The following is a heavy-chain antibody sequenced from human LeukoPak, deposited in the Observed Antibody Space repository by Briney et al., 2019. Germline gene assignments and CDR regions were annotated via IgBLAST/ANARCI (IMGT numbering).Heavy chain of an antibody. Sequence: ASVKDSSKPSRYTFTSYDINWVRQATGQGLEWMGWMNPNSGNTGYAQKFQGRVTMTRNTSISTAYMELSSLRSEDTAVYYCARGPQILVVPAAMHLGYWGQGTLVTVSS. CDR3: ARGPQILVVPAAMHLGY. CDR1: RYTFTSYD. CDR2: MNPNSGNT. J-gene: IGHJ4*02. V-gene: IGHV1-8*01. D-gene: IGHD2-2*01.